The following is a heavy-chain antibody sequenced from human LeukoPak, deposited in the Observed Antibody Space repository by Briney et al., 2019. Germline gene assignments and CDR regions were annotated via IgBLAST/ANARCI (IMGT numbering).Heavy chain of an antibody. Sequence: GGSLRLSCAASGFTFSSYWMSWVRQAPGKGLEWVANIKQDGSEKYYVDSVKGRFTISRDNAKKSVYLQMNSLRVEDTAVYYCATTGLLGDIPWGQGTLVTVSS. D-gene: IGHD2-21*01. CDR1: GFTFSSYW. J-gene: IGHJ5*02. CDR2: IKQDGSEK. V-gene: IGHV3-7*03. CDR3: ATTGLLGDIP.